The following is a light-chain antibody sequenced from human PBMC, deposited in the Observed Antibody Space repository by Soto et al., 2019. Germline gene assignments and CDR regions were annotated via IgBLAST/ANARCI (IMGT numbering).Light chain of an antibody. CDR2: KAS. J-gene: IGKJ3*01. CDR3: QEHYTLFT. CDR1: QSISTW. Sequence: DIQMTQSPSTLSASVGDRVTITCRASQSISTWLDWYQQKPGKAPKLLIYKASSLESGVPSTFSGSGSATDFILTISILQPDAFAPYFCQEHYTLFTFGPGTKVEIK. V-gene: IGKV1-5*03.